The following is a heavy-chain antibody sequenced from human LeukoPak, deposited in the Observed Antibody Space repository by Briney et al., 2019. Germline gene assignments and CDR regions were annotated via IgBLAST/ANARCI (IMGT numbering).Heavy chain of an antibody. CDR3: AIFQGTYGDNENDY. V-gene: IGHV1-69*13. J-gene: IGHJ4*02. CDR2: IIPMINTP. D-gene: IGHD4-17*01. CDR1: VGTFTTYA. Sequence: SVRVSCKASVGTFTTYAITWGRQAPGKGREWMGGIIPMINTPKYAQKFQGRVSITADESTSTGYMEVSSLRSEDTAVYYCAIFQGTYGDNENDYWGQGTLVTVSS.